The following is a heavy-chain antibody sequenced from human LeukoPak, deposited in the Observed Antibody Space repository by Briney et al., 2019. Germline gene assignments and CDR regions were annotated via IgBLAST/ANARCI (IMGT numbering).Heavy chain of an antibody. CDR3: ASGLWQQLVPD. Sequence: PSETLSLTCTVSGGSISSHYWSWIRQPPGKGLEWIGEINHSGSTNYNPSLKSRVTISVDTSKNQFSLKLSSVTAADTAVYYCASGLWQQLVPDWGQGTLVTVSS. CDR1: GGSISSHY. V-gene: IGHV4-34*01. CDR2: INHSGST. J-gene: IGHJ4*02. D-gene: IGHD6-13*01.